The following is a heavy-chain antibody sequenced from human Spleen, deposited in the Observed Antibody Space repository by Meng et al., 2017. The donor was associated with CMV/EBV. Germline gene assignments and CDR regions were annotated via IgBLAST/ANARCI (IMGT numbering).Heavy chain of an antibody. J-gene: IGHJ4*02. Sequence: SVKGSGKASGVTFSRHAITWVRQAPGQGLEWMGGIIPVFGTANYAQKFQGRVTITTDESTSTGYMELSSLRSGDTSVYFCATGQMFWTYWGQGTLVTVSS. D-gene: IGHD3/OR15-3a*01. V-gene: IGHV1-69*05. CDR2: IIPVFGTA. CDR1: GVTFSRHA. CDR3: ATGQMFWTY.